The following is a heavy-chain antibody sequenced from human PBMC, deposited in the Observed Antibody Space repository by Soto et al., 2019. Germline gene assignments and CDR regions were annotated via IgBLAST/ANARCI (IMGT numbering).Heavy chain of an antibody. D-gene: IGHD2-15*01. CDR3: ARDDVLCDGGRCYGVPLDA. CDR1: GFTVSSKY. Sequence: GGSMILSCAASGFTVSSKYMSWVRQTPGKGLEWVSLIQSGGPTYYADSVKGRFTISRDTSENTVHLQMDSLRAEDTAVYYCARDDVLCDGGRCYGVPLDAWGKGTTVTVSS. CDR2: IQSGGPT. V-gene: IGHV3-66*01. J-gene: IGHJ6*04.